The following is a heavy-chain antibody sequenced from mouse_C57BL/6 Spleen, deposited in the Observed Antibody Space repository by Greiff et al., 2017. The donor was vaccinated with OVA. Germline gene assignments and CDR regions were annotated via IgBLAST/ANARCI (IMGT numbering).Heavy chain of an antibody. CDR2: INPSSGYT. D-gene: IGHD2-3*01. J-gene: IGHJ2*01. CDR1: GYTFTSYT. Sequence: VQLQESGAELARPGASVKMSCKASGYTFTSYTMHWVKQRPGQGLEWIGYINPSSGYTKYNQKFKDKATLTADKSSSTAYMQLSSLTSEDSAVYYCARGPSLYDFDYWGQGTTLTVSS. CDR3: ARGPSLYDFDY. V-gene: IGHV1-4*01.